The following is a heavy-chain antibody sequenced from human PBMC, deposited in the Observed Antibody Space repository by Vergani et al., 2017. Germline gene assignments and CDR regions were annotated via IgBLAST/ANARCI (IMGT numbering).Heavy chain of an antibody. J-gene: IGHJ4*02. CDR3: ARFMVRGSTFDY. D-gene: IGHD3-10*01. V-gene: IGHV4-31*01. Sequence: QVQLQESGPGLVKPSQTLSLTCTVSGGSISSGGYYWSWIRQHPGKGLEWIGYIYYSGSTYYNPSLKSLVTISVDTSKNQFSLKLSSVTAADTAVYYCARFMVRGSTFDYWGQGTLVTVSS. CDR1: GGSISSGGYY. CDR2: IYYSGST.